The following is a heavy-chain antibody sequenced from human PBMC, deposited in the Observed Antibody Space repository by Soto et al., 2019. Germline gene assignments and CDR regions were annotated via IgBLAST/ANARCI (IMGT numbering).Heavy chain of an antibody. J-gene: IGHJ4*02. Sequence: PGGSLRLSCAASGFTFNNYALTWVRQAPGKGLEWVSTISVSGGTTHYSDSVKGRFTISRDNSKKTVYLQMHGLRADDTAVYYCAKKVNSGSGSQYFDYWGQGTLVTV. D-gene: IGHD3-10*01. V-gene: IGHV3-23*01. CDR3: AKKVNSGSGSQYFDY. CDR1: GFTFNNYA. CDR2: ISVSGGTT.